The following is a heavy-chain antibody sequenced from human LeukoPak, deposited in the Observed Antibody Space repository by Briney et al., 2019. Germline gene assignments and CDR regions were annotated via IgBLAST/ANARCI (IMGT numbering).Heavy chain of an antibody. CDR1: GFTFSAYV. CDR3: TKGTIWLPFDY. CDR2: IIASGGST. V-gene: IGHV3-23*01. J-gene: IGHJ4*02. D-gene: IGHD5-18*01. Sequence: GGSLRLSCAASGFTFSAYVMSWVRQSPGKGLEWVSTIIASGGSTYHADSVKGRFTISRDNSKNTLYLQMNSLRAEDTAVYYCTKGTIWLPFDYWGQGTLVTVSS.